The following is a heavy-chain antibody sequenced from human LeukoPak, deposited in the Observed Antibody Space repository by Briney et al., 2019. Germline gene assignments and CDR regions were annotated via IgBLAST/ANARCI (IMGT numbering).Heavy chain of an antibody. D-gene: IGHD4-17*01. Sequence: ASVKVSCKASGYTSTGYYMHWVRQAPGQGLEWMGWINPNNGGTNYAQKFQGRVTMTRDTSISTAYMELSRLRPDDTAVYYCASRLNGDYLFYWGQGTLVTVSS. J-gene: IGHJ4*02. CDR1: GYTSTGYY. CDR2: INPNNGGT. CDR3: ASRLNGDYLFY. V-gene: IGHV1-2*02.